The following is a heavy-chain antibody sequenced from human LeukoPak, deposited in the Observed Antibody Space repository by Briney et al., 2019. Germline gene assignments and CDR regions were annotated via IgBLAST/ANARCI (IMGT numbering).Heavy chain of an antibody. Sequence: PGGSLRLSCAASGFTFDDYAMHWVRQAPGKGLEWVSSISWNSGNIDYADSVKGRFTISRDSAKNSLYLQMNSLRAEDTALYYCAKDMGHVGVALDWGQGTLVAVSS. CDR1: GFTFDDYA. CDR2: ISWNSGNI. D-gene: IGHD1-26*01. CDR3: AKDMGHVGVALD. V-gene: IGHV3-9*01. J-gene: IGHJ4*02.